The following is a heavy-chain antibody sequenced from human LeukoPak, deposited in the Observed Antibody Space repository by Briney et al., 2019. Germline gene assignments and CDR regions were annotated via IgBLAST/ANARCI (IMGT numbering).Heavy chain of an antibody. Sequence: GASVTVSCKASGGTFSSYAISWVRQAPGQGLEWMGGIIPIFGTANYAQKFQGRVTITAHKSTSTAYMGLSSLRSEDTAVYYCARGYYYFDYWGQGTLVTVSS. CDR2: IIPIFGTA. D-gene: IGHD1-26*01. J-gene: IGHJ4*02. CDR3: ARGYYYFDY. CDR1: GGTFSSYA. V-gene: IGHV1-69*06.